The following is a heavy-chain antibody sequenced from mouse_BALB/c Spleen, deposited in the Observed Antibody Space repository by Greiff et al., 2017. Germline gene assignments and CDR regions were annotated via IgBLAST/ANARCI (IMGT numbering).Heavy chain of an antibody. V-gene: IGHV1-77*01. CDR2: IYPGSGNT. J-gene: IGHJ4*01. CDR1: GYTFTDYY. CDR3: ARNPYGYYYAMDY. Sequence: VHLVESGAELARPGASVKLSCKASGYTFTDYYINWVKQRTGQGLEWIGEIYPGSGNTYYNEKFKGKATLTADKSSSTAYMQLSSLTSEDSAVYYCARNPYGYYYAMDYWGQGTSVTVSS. D-gene: IGHD2-2*01.